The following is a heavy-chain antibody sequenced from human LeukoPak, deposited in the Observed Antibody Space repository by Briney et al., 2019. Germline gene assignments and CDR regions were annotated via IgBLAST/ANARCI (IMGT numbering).Heavy chain of an antibody. Sequence: PGGSLRLSCAASGFTFSSYAMSWVRQAPGKGLERVSAISGSGGSTYYADSVKGRFTISRDNSKNTLYLQMNSLRAEDTAVYYCAKGTPYSSSWYPGWFDPWGQGTLVTVSS. CDR2: ISGSGGST. V-gene: IGHV3-23*01. D-gene: IGHD6-13*01. CDR3: AKGTPYSSSWYPGWFDP. CDR1: GFTFSSYA. J-gene: IGHJ5*02.